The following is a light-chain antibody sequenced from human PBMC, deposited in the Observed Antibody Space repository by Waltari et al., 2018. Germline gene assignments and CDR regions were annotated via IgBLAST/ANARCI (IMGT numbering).Light chain of an antibody. CDR2: GNS. CDR1: SSNIGAGYD. Sequence: QSGLTQPPSVSGAPGQRVPIPCTGSSSNIGAGYDVHWYQLLPGTAPNLLIYGNSNRPSGVPDRFSGSKSGTSASLAITGLQAEDEAGYYCQSYDSSLSGSVFGGGTKLTVL. CDR3: QSYDSSLSGSV. J-gene: IGLJ2*01. V-gene: IGLV1-40*01.